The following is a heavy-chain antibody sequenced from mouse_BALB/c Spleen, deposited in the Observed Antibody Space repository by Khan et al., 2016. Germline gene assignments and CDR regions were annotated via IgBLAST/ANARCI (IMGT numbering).Heavy chain of an antibody. Sequence: EVQLQESGPGLVKPSQSLSPTFPVTGYSITSDYAWNWIRQFPGNKLEWMGYISYSGSTSYNPSLKSRISITRDTSKNQFFLQLNSVTTGDTATXYSARWGYDCYFDYWSQGPTLTVSS. J-gene: IGHJ2*01. CDR1: GYSITSDYA. D-gene: IGHD2-14*01. CDR3: ARWGYDCYFDY. V-gene: IGHV3-2*02. CDR2: ISYSGST.